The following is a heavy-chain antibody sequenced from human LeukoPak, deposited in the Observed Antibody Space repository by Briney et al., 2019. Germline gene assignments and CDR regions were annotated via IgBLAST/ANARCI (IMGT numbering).Heavy chain of an antibody. Sequence: SETLSLTCTVSVGSISSSSDYWGWIPQPPGKGLEWIGRIYYSGSTYYNPSFKSRVTISVDTSKNQFSPKLSSVTAADTAVYYCARHSSSGQGTHFDYWGQGTLVTVSS. V-gene: IGHV4-39*01. CDR3: ARHSSSGQGTHFDY. CDR1: VGSISSSSDY. D-gene: IGHD6-19*01. J-gene: IGHJ4*02. CDR2: IYYSGST.